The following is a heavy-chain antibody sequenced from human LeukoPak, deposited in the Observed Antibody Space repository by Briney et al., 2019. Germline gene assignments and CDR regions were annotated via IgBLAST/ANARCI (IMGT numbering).Heavy chain of an antibody. CDR1: GGSISNYY. V-gene: IGHV4-59*01. CDR3: ARDRGETYCSGGSCYRLGYGMDV. Sequence: SETLSLTCTVSGGSISNYYWSWIRQPPGKGLERIGYIYYSGSTNYNPSLKSRVTISVHTSKNQFSLKLSSVTAADTAVYYCARDRGETYCSGGSCYRLGYGMDVWGKGTTVTVSS. D-gene: IGHD2-15*01. J-gene: IGHJ6*04. CDR2: IYYSGST.